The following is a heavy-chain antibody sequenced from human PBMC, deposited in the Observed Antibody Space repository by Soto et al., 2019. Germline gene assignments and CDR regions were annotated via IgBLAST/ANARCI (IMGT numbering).Heavy chain of an antibody. J-gene: IGHJ6*02. CDR3: ARCEPYYDFWSGYFDYYYGMDV. CDR2: INHSGST. V-gene: IGHV4-34*01. Sequence: SETLSLTCAVYGGSFSGYYWSWIRQPPGKGLEWTGEINHSGSTNYNPSLKSLVTISVDTSKNQFSLKLSSVTAADTAVYYCARCEPYYDFWSGYFDYYYGMDVWGQGTTVTVSS. CDR1: GGSFSGYY. D-gene: IGHD3-3*01.